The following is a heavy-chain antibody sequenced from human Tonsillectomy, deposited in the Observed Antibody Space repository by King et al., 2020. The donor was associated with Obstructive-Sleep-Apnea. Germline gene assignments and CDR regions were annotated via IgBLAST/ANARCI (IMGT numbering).Heavy chain of an antibody. V-gene: IGHV1-18*04. CDR1: GYTFTSYG. Sequence: VQLVESGAEVKEPGASVKVSCKASGYTFTSYGISWVRQAPGQGLEWMGWISAYSENTNYAQELQGRVTLTTQTSTHTAYMELRSLRSDDTAVYYCARDGYYDKTGYPSTFWGQGTLVTVSS. CDR2: ISAYSENT. J-gene: IGHJ4*02. D-gene: IGHD3-9*01. CDR3: ARDGYYDKTGYPSTF.